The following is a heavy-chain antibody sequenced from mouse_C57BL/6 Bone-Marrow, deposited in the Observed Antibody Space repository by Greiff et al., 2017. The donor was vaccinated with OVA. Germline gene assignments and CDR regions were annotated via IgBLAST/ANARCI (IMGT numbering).Heavy chain of an antibody. CDR1: GISITTGNYR. CDR2: IYYSGTI. CDR3: ARGGNGNSHFDY. D-gene: IGHD2-1*01. V-gene: IGHV3-5*01. J-gene: IGHJ2*01. Sequence: DVKLQESGPGLVKPSQTVFLTCTVTGISITTGNYRWSWIRQFPGNKLEWIGYIYYSGTITYNPSLTSRTTITRDTPKNQFFLEMNSLTAEDTATYYCARGGNGNSHFDYWGQGTTLTVSS.